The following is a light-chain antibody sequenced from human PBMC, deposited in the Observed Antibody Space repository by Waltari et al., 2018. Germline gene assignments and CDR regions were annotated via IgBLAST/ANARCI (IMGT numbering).Light chain of an antibody. J-gene: IGKJ1*01. Sequence: DIVMTQSPDSLAVSLGQRATLTCKSSQSVLYSSNNKNYLAWYQQKPGQPPKLLIYWASTRESGVPDRFSGRGSGTDFTLTISSLQAEDVAVYYCQQYYTTPWTFGQGTKVEIK. CDR2: WAS. CDR1: QSVLYSSNNKNY. CDR3: QQYYTTPWT. V-gene: IGKV4-1*01.